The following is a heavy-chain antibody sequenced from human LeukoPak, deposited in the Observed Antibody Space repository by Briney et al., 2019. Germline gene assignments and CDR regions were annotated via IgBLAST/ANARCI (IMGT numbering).Heavy chain of an antibody. D-gene: IGHD3-10*01. V-gene: IGHV3-30*18. J-gene: IGHJ4*02. CDR3: AKATPGIHTGIDY. CDR2: ISYDGSNK. Sequence: GGSLRLSCAASGFTFSSYGMHWVRQAPGKGLEWVAVISYDGSNKYYADSVKGRFTISRDNSKNTLYLQMNSLRAEDTAVYYCAKATPGIHTGIDYGGQGTLVTVSS. CDR1: GFTFSSYG.